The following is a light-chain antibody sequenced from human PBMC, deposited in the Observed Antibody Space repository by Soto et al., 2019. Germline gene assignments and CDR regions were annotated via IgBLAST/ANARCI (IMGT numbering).Light chain of an antibody. V-gene: IGKV3-20*01. CDR1: QSINSRY. Sequence: EIVLTQSPGTLSLSPGERATLSCRASQSINSRYLAWYQQKPGQAPRRLIYGASSRATGSPDRFSGSGSGTDFTLTISRLEPEDFAVYYCQQFGSSPGFTFGPGTKVDIK. J-gene: IGKJ3*01. CDR3: QQFGSSPGFT. CDR2: GAS.